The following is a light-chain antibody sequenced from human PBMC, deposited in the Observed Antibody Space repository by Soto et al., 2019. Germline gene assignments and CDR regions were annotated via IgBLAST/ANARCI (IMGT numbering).Light chain of an antibody. V-gene: IGKV3-20*01. Sequence: EIVLTQSPGTLSLSPGERAALSCRASQSVSSSYLAWYQQKPGQAPRLLIYGTSSRATAIPDRFSGSGSGTDITLTISRLEPEDFAVYYCQQYGSSSWTFGQGTKVDLK. CDR1: QSVSSSY. CDR3: QQYGSSSWT. J-gene: IGKJ1*01. CDR2: GTS.